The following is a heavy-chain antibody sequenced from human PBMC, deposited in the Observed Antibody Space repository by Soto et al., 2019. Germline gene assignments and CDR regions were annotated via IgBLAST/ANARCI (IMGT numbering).Heavy chain of an antibody. CDR2: IYHSGST. CDR1: GDSISSSSYY. CDR3: ARLHYYGSGSYDY. D-gene: IGHD3-10*01. V-gene: IGHV4-39*01. Sequence: QLQLQESGPGLVKASETLSLPCTVSGDSISSSSYYWGWIRQPPGKWMEWIGSIYHSGSTYYNPSLKGRVTITIDTSKDHFSLTRNSVTAADTAVYYCARLHYYGSGSYDYWGQGTLVTVSS. J-gene: IGHJ4*02.